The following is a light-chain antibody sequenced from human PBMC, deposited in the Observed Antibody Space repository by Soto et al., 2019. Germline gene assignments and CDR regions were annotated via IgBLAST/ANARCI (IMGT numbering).Light chain of an antibody. CDR3: LSFAGSYEV. Sequence: QSVLTQPRSVSESPGHSVTISCTGTSSDVGAYDYVSWYQQHPGKVPKLMIYDVNKRPSGVPHRFSGSKSGKTAFLTISGLQAEDEADYYCLSFAGSYEVFGGGTKVTVL. J-gene: IGLJ2*01. CDR1: SSDVGAYDY. CDR2: DVN. V-gene: IGLV2-11*01.